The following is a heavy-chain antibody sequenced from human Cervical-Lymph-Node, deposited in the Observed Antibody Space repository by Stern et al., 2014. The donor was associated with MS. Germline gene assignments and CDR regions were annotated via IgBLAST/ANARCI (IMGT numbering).Heavy chain of an antibody. CDR1: GFTFSSYW. CDR3: ARIAPANWNYDY. V-gene: IGHV3-7*01. D-gene: IGHD1-7*01. Sequence: EVQLVESGGGLVQPGGSLRLSCAASGFTFSSYWMSCVRQAPGKGLEWVASIKQDGTEKYYMDSVKGRFTISRHNAKNSLYLQMNSLRAEDTAVYYCARIAPANWNYDYWGQGTLVTVSS. CDR2: IKQDGTEK. J-gene: IGHJ4*02.